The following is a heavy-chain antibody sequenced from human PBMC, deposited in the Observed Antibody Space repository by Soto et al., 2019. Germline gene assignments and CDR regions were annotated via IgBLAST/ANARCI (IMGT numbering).Heavy chain of an antibody. CDR2: ISTSTDTT. J-gene: IGHJ4*02. V-gene: IGHV3-48*02. CDR1: GFTFSRYS. D-gene: IGHD5-12*01. CDR3: ARDAPQSNHDFRWLQPFDY. Sequence: GGSLSLSCAASGFTFSRYSMNWVGQAPGKGLEWVSYISTSTDTTYYEDSVKGRFTVTRANAKNTLYLHMNSLRDEDTAVYYCARDAPQSNHDFRWLQPFDYWGQGTLDPVSS.